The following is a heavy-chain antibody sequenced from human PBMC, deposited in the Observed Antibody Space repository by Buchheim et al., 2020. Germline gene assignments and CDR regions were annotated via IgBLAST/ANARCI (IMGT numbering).Heavy chain of an antibody. CDR2: VSYDSSNK. Sequence: QVQLVESGGGVVQRGRSLRLSCAGSGFTFSSYAMHGVREAPGKGREWGAVVSYDSSNKYFADCVKGRFTISRDNSKQTLYLQMNSLRPEDTAMYYCARDYQLLFFDYWGQGTL. D-gene: IGHD2-2*01. J-gene: IGHJ4*02. V-gene: IGHV3-30-3*01. CDR3: ARDYQLLFFDY. CDR1: GFTFSSYA.